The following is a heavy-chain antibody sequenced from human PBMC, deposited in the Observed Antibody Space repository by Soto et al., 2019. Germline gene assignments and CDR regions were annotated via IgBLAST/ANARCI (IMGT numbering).Heavy chain of an antibody. CDR3: AKGPPDFWSGYSSTFDY. D-gene: IGHD3-3*01. CDR1: GFTFSSYA. Sequence: GGSLRLSCAASGFTFSSYAMSWVRQAPGKGLEWVSAISGSGGSTYYADSVKGRFTISRDNSKNTLYLQMNSLRAEDTAVYYCAKGPPDFWSGYSSTFDYWGQGTLVTVSS. V-gene: IGHV3-23*01. J-gene: IGHJ4*02. CDR2: ISGSGGST.